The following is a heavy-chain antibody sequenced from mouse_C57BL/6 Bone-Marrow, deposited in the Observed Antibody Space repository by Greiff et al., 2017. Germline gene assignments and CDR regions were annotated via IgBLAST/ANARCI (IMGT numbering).Heavy chain of an antibody. CDR3: ARSMVTKCYYAMDY. CDR1: GFTFTDYY. Sequence: EVKLVESGGGLVQPGGSLSLSCAASGFTFTDYYMSWVRQPPGKALEWLGFIRNKANGYTTEYSASVKGRFTISRDNSQSILYLQMNALRAEDSATYYCARSMVTKCYYAMDYWGQGTSVTVSS. D-gene: IGHD2-2*01. J-gene: IGHJ4*01. V-gene: IGHV7-3*01. CDR2: IRNKANGYTT.